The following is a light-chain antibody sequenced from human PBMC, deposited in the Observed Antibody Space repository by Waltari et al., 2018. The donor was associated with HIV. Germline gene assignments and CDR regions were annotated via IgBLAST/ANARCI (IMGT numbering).Light chain of an antibody. J-gene: IGLJ1*01. CDR3: GTWDSGLNAYV. CDR1: NSNIGSNS. Sequence: QSVLTQPPSVSAAPGQKSGISCSGANSNIGSNSVSWYQQSPGRAPQLLIYDNHRRPSETPDRFSGSKSGTSGTLDITGLQTGDEADYYCGTWDSGLNAYVFGSGTKVTVL. CDR2: DNH. V-gene: IGLV1-51*01.